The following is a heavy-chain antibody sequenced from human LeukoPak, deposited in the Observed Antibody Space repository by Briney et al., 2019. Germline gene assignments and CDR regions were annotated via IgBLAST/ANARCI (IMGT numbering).Heavy chain of an antibody. CDR1: GFTLSSFW. Sequence: PGGSLRLSCAASGFTLSSFWMNWVRQAPGKGLEWVANMKRDEGDKDYVDSVKGRFTISRDNAKSSLYVDMSSLRVEDTAVYYCARQQKKTAMSTSDGFDLWGQGTMVTVSS. V-gene: IGHV3-7*01. CDR2: MKRDEGDK. J-gene: IGHJ3*01. CDR3: ARQQKKTAMSTSDGFDL. D-gene: IGHD2-2*01.